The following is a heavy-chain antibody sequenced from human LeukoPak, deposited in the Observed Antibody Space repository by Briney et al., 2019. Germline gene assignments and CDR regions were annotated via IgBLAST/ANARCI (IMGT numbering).Heavy chain of an antibody. Sequence: SETLSLTCTVSGGSIRSSYWSWIRQPPGKRLEWIGYIHYTGNTNYNPSLKSRVTISVDTSKNQFSLKLSSVTAADTAVYYCARWILYSSGSYSDYWGQGTLVTVSS. D-gene: IGHD3-10*01. J-gene: IGHJ4*02. CDR3: ARWILYSSGSYSDY. CDR1: GGSIRSSY. CDR2: IHYTGNT. V-gene: IGHV4-59*01.